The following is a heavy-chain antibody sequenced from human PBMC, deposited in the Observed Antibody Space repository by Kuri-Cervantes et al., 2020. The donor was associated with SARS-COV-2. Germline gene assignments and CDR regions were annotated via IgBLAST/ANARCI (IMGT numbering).Heavy chain of an antibody. Sequence: GESLKISCTASGFTFGDYAMSWVRQAPGKGLEWVGFIRSKAYGGTTEYAASVKGRFTISRDDSKSIAYLQMNSLKTEDTAVYYCTRCVSGHIVVVYYGMDVWGQGTTVTVSS. CDR1: GFTFGDYA. CDR3: TRCVSGHIVVVYYGMDV. D-gene: IGHD2-21*01. CDR2: IRSKAYGGTT. J-gene: IGHJ6*02. V-gene: IGHV3-49*04.